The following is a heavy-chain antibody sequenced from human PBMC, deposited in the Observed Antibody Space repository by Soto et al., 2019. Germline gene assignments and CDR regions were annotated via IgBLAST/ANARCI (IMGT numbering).Heavy chain of an antibody. D-gene: IGHD3-10*01. Sequence: GGSLRLSCAASGFTFSSYAMSWVRQAPGKGLEWVSAISGSGGSTYYADSVKGRFTISRDKSKNTLYLQMNSLRAEDTAVYYCASPRKWFGDLGDAFDIWGQGTMVTVSS. CDR3: ASPRKWFGDLGDAFDI. CDR2: ISGSGGST. J-gene: IGHJ3*02. CDR1: GFTFSSYA. V-gene: IGHV3-23*01.